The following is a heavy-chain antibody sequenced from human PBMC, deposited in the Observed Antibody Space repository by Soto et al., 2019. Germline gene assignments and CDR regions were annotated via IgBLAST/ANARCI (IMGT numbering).Heavy chain of an antibody. CDR1: GGSISSYY. V-gene: IGHV4-59*08. J-gene: IGHJ4*02. D-gene: IGHD3-10*01. CDR3: ARHNYGSGSTYFDY. Sequence: SETLSLTCTVSGGSISSYYWSWIRQPPGKGLEWIGYIYYSGSTNYNPSHKSRVNISVDTSKNQFSLKLNSMTAADTAVFYCARHNYGSGSTYFDYWGQGTLVTVSS. CDR2: IYYSGST.